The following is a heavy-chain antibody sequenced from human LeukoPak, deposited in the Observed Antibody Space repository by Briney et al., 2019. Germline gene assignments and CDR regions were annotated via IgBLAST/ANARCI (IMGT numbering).Heavy chain of an antibody. CDR2: IYYSGST. CDR3: ARDGALDYYYGMDV. V-gene: IGHV4-59*01. D-gene: IGHD4-17*01. J-gene: IGHJ6*02. Sequence: PSETLSLTCTVSGGSISRYYWSWIRQPLGKGLEWIGYIYYSGSTNYNPSLKSRVTISVDTSKNQFSLKLSSVTAADTAVYYCARDGALDYYYGMDVWGQGTTVTVSS. CDR1: GGSISRYY.